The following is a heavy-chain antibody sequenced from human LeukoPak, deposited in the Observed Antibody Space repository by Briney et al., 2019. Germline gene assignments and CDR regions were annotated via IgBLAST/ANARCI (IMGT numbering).Heavy chain of an antibody. CDR1: GFTLSSYS. J-gene: IGHJ3*02. V-gene: IGHV3-48*01. Sequence: GGSLRLSCAASGFTLSSYSMNWVRQAPGKGLEWVSYISSSSSTIYYADSVKGRFTISRDNAKNSLYLQMNSLRAEDTAVYYCARLAQLNAFDIWGQGTMVTVSS. CDR2: ISSSSSTI. D-gene: IGHD6-13*01. CDR3: ARLAQLNAFDI.